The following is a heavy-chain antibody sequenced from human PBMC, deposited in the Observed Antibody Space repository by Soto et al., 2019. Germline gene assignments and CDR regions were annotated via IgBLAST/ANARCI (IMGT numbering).Heavy chain of an antibody. CDR3: LTDPIKLWTYDY. Sequence: GGSLRLSCAASGFLFSNAWMSWVRQGPGKGLEWVARIKSQSDGGATEYAAAVKGRFTISRDDSNNAVYLQMDSLTSDDTAVYYRLTDPIKLWTYDYWGQGTPVTVYS. CDR1: GFLFSNAW. CDR2: IKSQSDGGAT. D-gene: IGHD3-16*01. V-gene: IGHV3-15*01. J-gene: IGHJ4*02.